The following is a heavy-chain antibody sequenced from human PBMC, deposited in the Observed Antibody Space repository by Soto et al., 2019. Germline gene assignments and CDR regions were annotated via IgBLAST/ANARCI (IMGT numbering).Heavy chain of an antibody. V-gene: IGHV3-33*01. CDR3: ARGDYDYIWGRIDEGDY. CDR2: IWYDGSNK. CDR1: GLTFSSYG. Sequence: QVQLVESGGGVVQPGRSLRLSCVASGLTFSSYGMHWVRQAPGKGLEWVAVIWYDGSNKYYADYVKGRFTISRDNFTKTLYVQKNSLRAENTAVYYGARGDYDYIWGRIDEGDYWCQGTLVTVSS. J-gene: IGHJ4*02. D-gene: IGHD3-16*01.